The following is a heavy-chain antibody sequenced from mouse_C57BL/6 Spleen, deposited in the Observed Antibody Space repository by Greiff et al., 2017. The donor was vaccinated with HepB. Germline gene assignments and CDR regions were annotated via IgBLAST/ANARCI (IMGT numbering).Heavy chain of an antibody. V-gene: IGHV5-15*01. CDR2: ISNLAYSI. J-gene: IGHJ3*01. CDR3: ARHRGLEGFAY. Sequence: EVKLVESGGGLVQPGGSLKLSCAASGFTFSDYGMAWVRQAPRKGPEWVAFISNLAYSIYYADTVTGRFTISRENAKNTLYLEMSSLRSEDTAMYYCARHRGLEGFAYWGQGTLVTVSA. D-gene: IGHD2-4*01. CDR1: GFTFSDYG.